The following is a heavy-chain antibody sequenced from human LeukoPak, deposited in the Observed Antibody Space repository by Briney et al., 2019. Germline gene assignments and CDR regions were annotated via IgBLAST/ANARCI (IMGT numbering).Heavy chain of an antibody. Sequence: GGSLRLSCAVSGFTFSSYWMHWVRQAPGKGLVWVSRINTDGSSTSYADSVKGRFTISRDNAKTSLYLQMNSLRAEDTAVYCCARDLSTYYDDSSARGEFDYWGQGTLVTVSS. J-gene: IGHJ4*02. CDR3: ARDLSTYYDDSSARGEFDY. CDR2: INTDGSST. CDR1: GFTFSSYW. V-gene: IGHV3-74*01. D-gene: IGHD3-22*01.